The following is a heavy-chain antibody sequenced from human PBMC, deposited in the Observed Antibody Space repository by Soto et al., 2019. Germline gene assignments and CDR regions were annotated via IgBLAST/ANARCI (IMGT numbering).Heavy chain of an antibody. J-gene: IGHJ4*02. D-gene: IGHD3-10*01. CDR2: MYHSGNT. V-gene: IGHV4-39*01. CDR3: ARHRGPTGPNY. CDR1: GDSIRSNNYY. Sequence: QLQLQESGPGLVKPSETLSLTCTVSGDSIRSNNYYWGWIRQPPGKGLEWIGSMYHSGNTYHNPSLKSRVTISVDTSENQLSLNLRSVTAADTAVYYCARHRGPTGPNYWGQGTLVTVSS.